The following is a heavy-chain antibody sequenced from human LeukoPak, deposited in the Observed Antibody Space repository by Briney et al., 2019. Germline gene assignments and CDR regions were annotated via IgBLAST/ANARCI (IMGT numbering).Heavy chain of an antibody. J-gene: IGHJ6*02. CDR3: ARDNTIFGVVTDYYYGMDV. D-gene: IGHD3-3*01. V-gene: IGHV4-59*01. CDR2: IYYSGST. CDR1: GGSISSYY. Sequence: SETLSLTCTVSGGSISSYYWSWIRQPPGKGLEWIGYIYYSGSTNYNPSLKSRVTISVDTSKNQFSLKLSSVTAADMAVYYCARDNTIFGVVTDYYYGMDVWGQGTTVTVSS.